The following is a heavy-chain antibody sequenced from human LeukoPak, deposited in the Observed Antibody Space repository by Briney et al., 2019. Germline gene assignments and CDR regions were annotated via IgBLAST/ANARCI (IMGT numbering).Heavy chain of an antibody. CDR3: ARDTVVVAATNYFDY. Sequence: SETLSLTCIVSGGSISSGSYYWGWIRQPPGKGLEWIGSIYHSGNTYYNPSLKSRVTISVDTSKNQFSLKLSSVTAADTAVYYCARDTVVVAATNYFDYWGQGTLVTVSS. D-gene: IGHD2-15*01. CDR2: IYHSGNT. V-gene: IGHV4-39*07. CDR1: GGSISSGSYY. J-gene: IGHJ4*02.